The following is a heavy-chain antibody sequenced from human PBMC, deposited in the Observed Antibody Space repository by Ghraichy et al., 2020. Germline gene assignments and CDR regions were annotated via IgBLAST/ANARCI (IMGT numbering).Heavy chain of an antibody. Sequence: SETLSLTCAVYGGSFSGYYSSWIRQPPGKGLEWIGEINHSGSTNYNPSLKSRVTISVDTSKNQFSLKLSSVTAADTAVYYCARLPVLRYFDWLLGPFDYWGQGTLVTVSS. D-gene: IGHD3-9*01. CDR2: INHSGST. CDR1: GGSFSGYY. CDR3: ARLPVLRYFDWLLGPFDY. J-gene: IGHJ4*02. V-gene: IGHV4-34*01.